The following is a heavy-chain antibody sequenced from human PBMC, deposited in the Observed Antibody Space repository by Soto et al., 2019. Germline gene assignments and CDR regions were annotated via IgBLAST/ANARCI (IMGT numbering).Heavy chain of an antibody. V-gene: IGHV4-59*01. Sequence: QVELQESGPGLVKPSETLSLTCTVSGGSISGYYWSWIRQPPGKGLEWIGYIYYSGSTNYNPSLKSRLTISGDTSNDQLSLKVSSGTAADTAVYFCARVGVTTISVFGGDFDLWGRGTLVTVSS. D-gene: IGHD3-10*02. CDR1: GGSISGYY. CDR2: IYYSGST. J-gene: IGHJ2*01. CDR3: ARVGVTTISVFGGDFDL.